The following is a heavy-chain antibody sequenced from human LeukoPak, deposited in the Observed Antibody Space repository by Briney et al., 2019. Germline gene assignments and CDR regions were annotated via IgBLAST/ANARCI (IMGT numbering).Heavy chain of an antibody. CDR2: IYSSGST. CDR3: ARDCSGNSCYSY. J-gene: IGHJ4*02. D-gene: IGHD2-15*01. CDR1: GGSISTYY. V-gene: IGHV4-4*07. Sequence: SETLSLTCTVSGGSISTYYWSWIRQPAGKGLEWIGRIYSSGSTDYNPSLKSRVTMSVDKSKNQFSLKLSSMTAADTAVYYCARDCSGNSCYSYRGQGTLVTVSS.